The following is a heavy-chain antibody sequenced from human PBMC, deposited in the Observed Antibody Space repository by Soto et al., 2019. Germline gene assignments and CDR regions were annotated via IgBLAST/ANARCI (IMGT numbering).Heavy chain of an antibody. V-gene: IGHV3-11*01. CDR1: GFIFRDYF. D-gene: IGHD2-15*01. J-gene: IGHJ4*02. CDR2: INISGRMT. CDR3: ARLGVASHHFDH. Sequence: QVQLVESGGGLVKPGGSLRLSCAGAGFIFRDYFMTWIRQSPGKGLEWVADINISGRMTHYADSVKGRFTMSRDNDKKSLYLQMDSLRVGDTAVYYCARLGVASHHFDHWGQGTLDTVSS.